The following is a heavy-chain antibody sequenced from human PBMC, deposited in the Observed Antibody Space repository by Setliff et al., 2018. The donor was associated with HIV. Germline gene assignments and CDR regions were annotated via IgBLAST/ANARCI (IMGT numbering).Heavy chain of an antibody. Sequence: PGGSLRLSCAASGFTFVSCAMNWVRQAPGKGLEWVSSITGGGVTTYYADSVKGRFTISRDNSKNTLYLQMNSLRDEDTAIYYCARDPRFDAFDIWGQGTMVTVSS. CDR1: GFTFVSCA. CDR3: ARDPRFDAFDI. J-gene: IGHJ3*02. CDR2: ITGGGVTT. V-gene: IGHV3-23*01.